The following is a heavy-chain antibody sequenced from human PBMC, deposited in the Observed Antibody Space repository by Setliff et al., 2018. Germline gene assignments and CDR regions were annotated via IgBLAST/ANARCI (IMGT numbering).Heavy chain of an antibody. CDR2: IFQSGIT. CDR3: ARVGGLLVATMPFDY. J-gene: IGHJ4*02. CDR1: GFSITNGYY. Sequence: PLETLSLTCAVSGFSITNGYYWGWIRQSPGKQLEWIGNIFQSGITFYNPSLKSRVTISLDPSQNQFSLKLRSVTAADTAVYFCARVGGLLVATMPFDYWGPGTLVTVS. V-gene: IGHV4-38-2*01. D-gene: IGHD5-12*01.